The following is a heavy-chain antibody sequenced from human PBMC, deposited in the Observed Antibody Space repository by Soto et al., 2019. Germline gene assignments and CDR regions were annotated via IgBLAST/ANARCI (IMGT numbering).Heavy chain of an antibody. CDR2: ISTGSNYI. V-gene: IGHV3-21*01. Sequence: GGSLRLSCAASGFTFSSYSRNWVRQAPGKGLEWVSSISTGSNYIYYADSVKGRFTISRDNAKNSLYLQMNSLRVEDTAVYYCARAGNFQHWGQGTLVTVSS. D-gene: IGHD6-13*01. J-gene: IGHJ1*01. CDR1: GFTFSSYS. CDR3: ARAGNFQH.